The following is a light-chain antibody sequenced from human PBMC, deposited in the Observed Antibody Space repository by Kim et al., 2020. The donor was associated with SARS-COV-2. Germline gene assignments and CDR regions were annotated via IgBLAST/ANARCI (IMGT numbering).Light chain of an antibody. J-gene: IGLJ2*01. CDR1: KLGDKY. Sequence: VSPGPTASITCSGDKLGDKYACWYQQKPGQSPVLVIYQDSKRPSGIPERFSGSNSGNTATLTISGTHAMDEADYYCQAWDSSTVVFGGGTQLTVL. CDR2: QDS. V-gene: IGLV3-1*01. CDR3: QAWDSSTVV.